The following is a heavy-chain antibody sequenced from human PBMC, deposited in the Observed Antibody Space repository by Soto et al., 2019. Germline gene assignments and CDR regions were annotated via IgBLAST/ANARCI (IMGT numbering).Heavy chain of an antibody. CDR1: GGTFSSYA. Sequence: QVQLVQSGAEVKKPGSSVKVSCKASGGTFSSYAISWVRQAPGQGLEWMGGIIPIFGTANYAQKFQGRVTFTADESTSTAYMELSSLRSEDTAVYYCARDRYNWNPHVSYYYYGMDVWGQGTTVTVSS. D-gene: IGHD1-20*01. CDR2: IIPIFGTA. J-gene: IGHJ6*02. V-gene: IGHV1-69*01. CDR3: ARDRYNWNPHVSYYYYGMDV.